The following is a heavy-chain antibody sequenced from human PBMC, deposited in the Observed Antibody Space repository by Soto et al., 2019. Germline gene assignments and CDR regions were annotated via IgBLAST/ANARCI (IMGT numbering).Heavy chain of an antibody. V-gene: IGHV3-73*01. CDR2: IRSKANSYAT. CDR3: TRLLTCSSTSCYVY. J-gene: IGHJ4*02. D-gene: IGHD2-2*01. Sequence: GGSLRLSCAASGFTFSGSAMHWVRQASGKGLEWVGRIRSKANSYATAYAASVKGRFTISRDDSKNTAYLQMNSLKTEDTAVYYCTRLLTCSSTSCYVYWGQGTLVTVSS. CDR1: GFTFSGSA.